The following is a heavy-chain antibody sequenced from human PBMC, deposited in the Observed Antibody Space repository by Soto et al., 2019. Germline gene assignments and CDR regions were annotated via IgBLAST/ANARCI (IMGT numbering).Heavy chain of an antibody. CDR3: VRVRGEMATVAFDP. CDR2: IYTSGST. Sequence: SETLSLTCTVSGGSISSYYWSWIRQPAGKGLEWIGRIYTSGSTNYNPSLKSRVTMSVDTSKNQFSLKLSSVTAADTAVYYCVRVRGEMATVAFDPWGQGTLVTVSS. J-gene: IGHJ5*02. CDR1: GGSISSYY. V-gene: IGHV4-4*07. D-gene: IGHD4-4*01.